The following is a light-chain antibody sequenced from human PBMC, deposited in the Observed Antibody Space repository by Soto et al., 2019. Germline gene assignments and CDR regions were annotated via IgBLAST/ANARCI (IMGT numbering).Light chain of an antibody. J-gene: IGKJ1*01. CDR2: GAS. Sequence: EMVMTQSSATLYMSPGERATLSCRASRSVSTNLAWYQQKPGQAPRLLIYGASTRATGIPDRFSGSGSGTEFSLTINRLQSEHFEVYYCHHYNNWWAFGQGSKVDIK. CDR1: RSVSTN. CDR3: HHYNNWWA. V-gene: IGKV3-15*01.